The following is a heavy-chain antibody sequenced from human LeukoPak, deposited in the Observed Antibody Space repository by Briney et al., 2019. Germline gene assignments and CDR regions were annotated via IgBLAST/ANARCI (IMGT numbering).Heavy chain of an antibody. CDR2: IWYDGSNK. J-gene: IGHJ4*02. V-gene: IGHV3-33*01. CDR3: ARDPHGDYVLDY. Sequence: PGGSLTLSCAASGFTFSSYGMHWVRQAPGKGLQWVAVIWYDGSNKYYADPVKGRFTTSRDNSKNTLYLQMNSLRAEDTAVYYCARDPHGDYVLDYWGQGTLVTVSS. D-gene: IGHD4-17*01. CDR1: GFTFSSYG.